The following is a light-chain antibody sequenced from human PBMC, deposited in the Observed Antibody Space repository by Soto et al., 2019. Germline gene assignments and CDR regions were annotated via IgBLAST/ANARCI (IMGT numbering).Light chain of an antibody. CDR2: AAS. CDR1: QSISSY. J-gene: IGKJ1*01. Sequence: DIQMTQSPSSLSVSAGDRVTITCRASQSISSYLNWYQLKPGKAPKLLISAASTLQSGVPSRFSGSGSGTDFTLTISSLQPEDFATYYCQQRYSIPPRTFGQGTKVEI. V-gene: IGKV1-39*01. CDR3: QQRYSIPPRT.